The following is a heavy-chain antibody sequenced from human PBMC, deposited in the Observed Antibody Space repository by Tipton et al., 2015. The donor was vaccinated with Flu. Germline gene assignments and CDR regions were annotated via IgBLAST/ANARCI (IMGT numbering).Heavy chain of an antibody. CDR3: ARDRGSYNIHLEYHYYYGMDV. V-gene: IGHV1-18*01. Sequence: QLVQSGVEVKKPGASVKVSCKASGYTFTNFGITWVRQAPGQGLEWMGWISGYNGDTNYAEKLQGRVTMTTDASTHTAYMELRSQKSDDTAMYYCARDRGSYNIHLEYHYYYGMDVWGQGTTVTVSS. D-gene: IGHD1-26*01. CDR1: GYTFTNFG. CDR2: ISGYNGDT. J-gene: IGHJ6*02.